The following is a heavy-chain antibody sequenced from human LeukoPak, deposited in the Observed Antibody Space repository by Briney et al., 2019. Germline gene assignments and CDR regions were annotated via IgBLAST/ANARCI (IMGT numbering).Heavy chain of an antibody. CDR1: GFTFITYW. CDR2: ISGSGGST. CDR3: AKARDDAFDI. V-gene: IGHV3-23*01. Sequence: GGSLRLSCAASGFTFITYWMSWVRQAPGKGLEWVSAISGSGGSTYYADSVKGRLTISRDNSKNTLYLQMNSLRAEDTAVYYCAKARDDAFDIWGQGTMVTVSS. J-gene: IGHJ3*02.